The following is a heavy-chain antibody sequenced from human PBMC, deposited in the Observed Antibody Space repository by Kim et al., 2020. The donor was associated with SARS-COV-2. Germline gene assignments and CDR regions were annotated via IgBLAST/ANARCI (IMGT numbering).Heavy chain of an antibody. CDR3: ARVVAATVPDALDI. Sequence: SETLSLTCAVYGASFSGHSFLFLLPSPGKGLEWIGEINHRGSTNYNPSLKSRVIISVDTSKNQFSLKLTSVTAADTAVYYCARVVAATVPDALDIWDQGTMVTVSS. CDR2: INHRGST. CDR1: GASFSGHS. D-gene: IGHD2-15*01. J-gene: IGHJ3*02. V-gene: IGHV4-34*01.